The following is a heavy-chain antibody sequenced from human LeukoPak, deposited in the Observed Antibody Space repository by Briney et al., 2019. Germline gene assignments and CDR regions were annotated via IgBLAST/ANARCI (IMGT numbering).Heavy chain of an antibody. CDR2: ISGSGYPI. CDR1: GFTFSTYE. CDR3: ARVRGLEWLLKHLDS. Sequence: GGSLRLSCTASGFTFSTYEMNWVRQAPGKGLEWVSYISGSGYPIYYADSAKGRFTISRDNAKNSLYLQMNSLRAEDTAIYYCARVRGLEWLLKHLDSWGQGTLVTVSS. D-gene: IGHD3-3*01. V-gene: IGHV3-48*03. J-gene: IGHJ4*02.